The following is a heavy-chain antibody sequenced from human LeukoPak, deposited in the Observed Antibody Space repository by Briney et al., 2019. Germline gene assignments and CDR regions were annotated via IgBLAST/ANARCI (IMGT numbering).Heavy chain of an antibody. CDR3: AKDSYDYVWGSYLAYHYYMDV. CDR1: GFSFNSYW. D-gene: IGHD3-16*02. J-gene: IGHJ6*03. V-gene: IGHV3-7*01. Sequence: GGSLRLSCAASGFSFNSYWMHWVRQAPGKGLEWVANIKQDGSETYHVDSVKGRFTISRDNAKNSLYLQMSSLRAEDTAVYYCAKDSYDYVWGSYLAYHYYMDVWGKGTTVTVSS. CDR2: IKQDGSET.